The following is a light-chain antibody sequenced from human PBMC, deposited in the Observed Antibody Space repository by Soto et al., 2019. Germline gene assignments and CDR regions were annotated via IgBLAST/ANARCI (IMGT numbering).Light chain of an antibody. CDR2: AAS. V-gene: IGKV1-39*01. J-gene: IGKJ1*01. CDR3: QQAYGAPPT. Sequence: DIQMAQSPSSLSASVGDRVTISCRASQNISSYLYWYQQKPGKAPKLLIYAASSLQTGVPSRFSGSGSGTDFTLTISSLQREDFATYYCQQAYGAPPTFGQGTKVDIK. CDR1: QNISSY.